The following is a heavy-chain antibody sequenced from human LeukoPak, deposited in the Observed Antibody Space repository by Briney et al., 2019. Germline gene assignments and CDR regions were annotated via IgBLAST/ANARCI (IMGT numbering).Heavy chain of an antibody. Sequence: RRSLRLSCAASGFTFSSYAMHWVRQAPGKGLEWAAVISYDGSNKYYADSVKGRFTISRDNSKNTLYLQMNSLRAEDTAVYYCARDGGGDITMVYYFDYWGQGTLVTVSS. D-gene: IGHD3-10*01. CDR2: ISYDGSNK. CDR1: GFTFSSYA. CDR3: ARDGGGDITMVYYFDY. J-gene: IGHJ4*02. V-gene: IGHV3-30-3*01.